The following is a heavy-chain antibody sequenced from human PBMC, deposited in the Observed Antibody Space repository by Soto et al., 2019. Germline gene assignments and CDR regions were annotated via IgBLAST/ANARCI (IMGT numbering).Heavy chain of an antibody. CDR1: GDSVSSGSYF. Sequence: QVQLQESGPGLVTPSETLSLTCTVSGDSVSSGSYFWSWVRQAPGKGLEWIAYIQSSGNTNYNPSLKSRVTISTDTSKNHFSLNLSSVTAADTAVYYCVRTNRRGQWVAWYWGQGTLVTVSS. D-gene: IGHD1-26*01. J-gene: IGHJ4*02. CDR2: IQSSGNT. CDR3: VRTNRRGQWVAWY. V-gene: IGHV4-61*03.